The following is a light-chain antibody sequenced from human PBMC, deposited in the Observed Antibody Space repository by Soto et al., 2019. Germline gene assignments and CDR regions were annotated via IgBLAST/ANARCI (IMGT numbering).Light chain of an antibody. CDR1: QSVSID. Sequence: EVVLTQSPATLSLSPGDRATLSCRASQSVSIDFAWYQHKPAQAPRLLIYDASNRATGIPARFSGSGSGTDFTLTIISLEPEDFAVYYCQHRHNFGPGTKVDIK. V-gene: IGKV3-11*01. J-gene: IGKJ3*01. CDR2: DAS. CDR3: QHRHN.